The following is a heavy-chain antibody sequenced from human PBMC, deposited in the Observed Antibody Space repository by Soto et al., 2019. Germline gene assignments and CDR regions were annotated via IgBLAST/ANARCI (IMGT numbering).Heavy chain of an antibody. CDR1: VGSISSGGYS. D-gene: IGHD2-21*02. Sequence: SEALSLSCAVSVGSISSGGYSWSWIRQQPGKGLEWIGYMYYSWSTYYTPSLKSLFTISVDTSKNQLSLKMSSGATTDTTVYFCARYKAYSGGDRYRASIHYWGQGTLVTVSS. J-gene: IGHJ4*02. CDR3: ARYKAYSGGDRYRASIHY. CDR2: MYYSWST. V-gene: IGHV4-30-2*05.